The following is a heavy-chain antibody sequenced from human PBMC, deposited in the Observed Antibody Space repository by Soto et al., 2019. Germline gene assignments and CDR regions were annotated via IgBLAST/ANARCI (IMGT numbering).Heavy chain of an antibody. Sequence: PSETLSLTRAVYGGSFSGYYWSWIRQPPGKGLEWIGEINHSGSTNYNPSLKSRVTISVDTSKNQFSLKLSSVTAADTAVYYCARGGGWYGSWFDPWGQGTLVTVSS. CDR3: ARGGGWYGSWFDP. D-gene: IGHD6-19*01. J-gene: IGHJ5*02. CDR2: INHSGST. V-gene: IGHV4-34*01. CDR1: GGSFSGYY.